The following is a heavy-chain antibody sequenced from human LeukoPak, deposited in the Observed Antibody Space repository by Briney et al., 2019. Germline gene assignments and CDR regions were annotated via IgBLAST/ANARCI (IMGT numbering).Heavy chain of an antibody. Sequence: PSETLSLTCTVSGGSISSSDYYWSWIRQPPGKGLEWIGFMYYSGSTNYNPSLKSRVSMSVDTSKNQFSLKLSSVTAADTATYYCASFDGSKITFPVWGQGTLVTVSS. D-gene: IGHD3-9*01. CDR3: ASFDGSKITFPV. CDR1: GGSISSSDYY. J-gene: IGHJ4*02. CDR2: MYYSGST. V-gene: IGHV4-30-4*02.